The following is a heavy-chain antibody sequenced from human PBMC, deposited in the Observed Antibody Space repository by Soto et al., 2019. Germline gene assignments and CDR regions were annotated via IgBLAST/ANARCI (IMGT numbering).Heavy chain of an antibody. Sequence: GGSLRLSCAASGFTFSSYGMHWVRQAPGKGLEWVAVISYDGSNKYSADSLKVRFTISRDNSRNTLYLQMNSLRAEDTAVYYCASRGSYYQLDYWGQGALVTVSS. CDR3: ASRGSYYQLDY. CDR2: ISYDGSNK. CDR1: GFTFSSYG. D-gene: IGHD3-10*01. J-gene: IGHJ4*02. V-gene: IGHV3-30*03.